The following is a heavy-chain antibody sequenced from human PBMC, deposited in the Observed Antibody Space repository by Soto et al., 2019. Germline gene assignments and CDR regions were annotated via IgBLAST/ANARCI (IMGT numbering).Heavy chain of an antibody. CDR2: FDPGNGNT. CDR3: AGLDRHDAFDI. J-gene: IGHJ3*02. V-gene: IGHV1-24*01. D-gene: IGHD3-16*01. Sequence: ASVKVSCKVSGYTLTELSMHWVRQAPGKGLEWMGGFDPGNGNTKYSQKFQGRVTITRDTSASTAYMELSSLRSEDTAVYYCAGLDRHDAFDIWGQGTMVTVSS. CDR1: GYTLTELS.